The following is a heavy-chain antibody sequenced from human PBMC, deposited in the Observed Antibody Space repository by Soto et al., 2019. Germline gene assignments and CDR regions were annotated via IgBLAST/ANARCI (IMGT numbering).Heavy chain of an antibody. CDR1: GFSLSTSGVG. CDR3: AHKSGGSRRGWFDP. D-gene: IGHD2-15*01. Sequence: QITLKESGRTLVKPTQTLTLTCTFSGFSLSTSGVGVGWIRQPPGKALEWLALIYWDDDKRYSPSLKSRLTITKDTSKNQVVLTMTNMDPVDTATYYCAHKSGGSRRGWFDPWGQGTLVTVSS. V-gene: IGHV2-5*02. J-gene: IGHJ5*02. CDR2: IYWDDDK.